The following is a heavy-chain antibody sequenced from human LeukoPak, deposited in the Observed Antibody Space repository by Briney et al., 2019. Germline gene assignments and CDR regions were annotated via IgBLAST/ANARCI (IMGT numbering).Heavy chain of an antibody. D-gene: IGHD3-10*01. CDR2: ISYDGSNK. CDR1: GFTFSSYA. V-gene: IGHV3-30-3*01. Sequence: GRSLRLSCAASGFTFSSYAMHWVRQAPGKGLEWVAVISYDGSNKYYADSVKGRFTISRDNSKNTLYPQMNSLRAEDTAVYYCARDFTMVRGVIGYWGQGTLVTVSS. CDR3: ARDFTMVRGVIGY. J-gene: IGHJ4*02.